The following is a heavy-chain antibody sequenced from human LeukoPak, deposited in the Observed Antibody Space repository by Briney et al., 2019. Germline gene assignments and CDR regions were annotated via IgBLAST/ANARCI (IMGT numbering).Heavy chain of an antibody. CDR3: ARSLWFGEYDAFDI. D-gene: IGHD3-10*01. Sequence: SETLSLTCAVSGYSISSGYYWGWVRQPPGKGLEWIGSIYHSGSTYYNPSLKSRVTISVDTSKNQFSLKLSSVTAADTAVYYCARSLWFGEYDAFDIWGQGTMVTVSS. J-gene: IGHJ3*02. CDR1: GYSISSGYY. V-gene: IGHV4-38-2*01. CDR2: IYHSGST.